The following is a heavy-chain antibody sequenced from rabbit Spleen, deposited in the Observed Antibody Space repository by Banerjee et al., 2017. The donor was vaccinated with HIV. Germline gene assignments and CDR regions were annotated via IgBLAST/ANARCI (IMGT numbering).Heavy chain of an antibody. CDR3: ARGSAAMTMVITGYYLNL. CDR2: INTWSGRP. J-gene: IGHJ4*01. CDR1: GFSFNDDYV. V-gene: IGHV1S45*01. D-gene: IGHD2-1*01. Sequence: QEQLEESGGGLVQPGGSLTLPCTASGFSFNDDYVMCWVRQAPGKGLKWIACINTWSGRPVYANWAKGRFTMSKPSSTTVTLQMTSLTAADTATYFCARGSAAMTMVITGYYLNLWGPGTLVTVS.